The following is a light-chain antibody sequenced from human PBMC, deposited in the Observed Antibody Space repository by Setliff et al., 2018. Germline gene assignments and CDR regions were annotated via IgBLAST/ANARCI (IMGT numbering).Light chain of an antibody. CDR1: SSDVGGYDH. CDR2: DVS. V-gene: IGLV2-14*01. CDR3: SSYTITTAYV. Sequence: QSALTQPASVPGSLGQSITISCTGTSSDVGGYDHVSWYQQHPGKAPKLMIYDVSRRPSGVSNRFSGSKSGNTASLTISGLQAEDEADYYCSSYTITTAYVLGTGTKVTVL. J-gene: IGLJ1*01.